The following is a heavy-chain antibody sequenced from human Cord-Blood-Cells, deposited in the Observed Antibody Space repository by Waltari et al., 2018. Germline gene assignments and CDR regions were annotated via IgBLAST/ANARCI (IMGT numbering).Heavy chain of an antibody. V-gene: IGHV3-48*03. CDR2: ISSSGSTI. CDR1: GFPFSSYE. D-gene: IGHD3-10*01. CDR3: ARDGVLLWFGELFDY. Sequence: EVQLVESGGGLVQPGGSLRLSWAASGFPFSSYEMNWVRQAPGKGLEWVSYISSSGSTIYYADSVKGRFTISRDNAKNSLYLQMNSLRAEDTAVYYCARDGVLLWFGELFDYWGQGTLVTVSS. J-gene: IGHJ4*02.